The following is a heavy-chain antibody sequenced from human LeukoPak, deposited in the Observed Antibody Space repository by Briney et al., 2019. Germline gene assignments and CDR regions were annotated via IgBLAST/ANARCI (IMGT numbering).Heavy chain of an antibody. CDR3: ARGGHYDSVWGRYRQKDGFDY. Sequence: PGGSLRLSCAASGFTFSSYSMNWVRQAPGKGLEWVLYISSSSSIRYYADSVKGRFTISRDNAKNSLYLQMNSLRAEDTAVYYCARGGHYDSVWGRYRQKDGFDYWGQGTLVIVSS. CDR1: GFTFSSYS. J-gene: IGHJ4*02. V-gene: IGHV3-48*01. D-gene: IGHD3-16*02. CDR2: ISSSSSIR.